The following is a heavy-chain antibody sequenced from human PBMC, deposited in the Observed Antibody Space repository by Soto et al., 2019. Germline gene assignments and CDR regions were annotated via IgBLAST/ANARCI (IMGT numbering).Heavy chain of an antibody. CDR1: GYTFTSYG. D-gene: IGHD1-1*01. V-gene: IGHV1-18*01. CDR2: ISAHNGNT. CDR3: ARGRYGDY. Sequence: QVHLVQSGAEVKKPGASVKVSCKGSGYTFTSYGITWVRQAPGQGLEWMGWISAHNGNTNYAQKLQGRVTVTRDTTTSTAYMELMSLISDVTAVYYCARGRYGDYWGQGALFTVSS. J-gene: IGHJ4*02.